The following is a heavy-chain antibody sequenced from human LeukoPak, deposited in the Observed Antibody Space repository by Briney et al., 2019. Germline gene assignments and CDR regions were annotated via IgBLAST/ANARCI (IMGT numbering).Heavy chain of an antibody. V-gene: IGHV4-30-4*01. CDR1: GGSISSGDYY. J-gene: IGHJ4*02. D-gene: IGHD3-9*01. CDR2: IYYSGST. CDR3: ARETRYDILTGYFIYYFDY. Sequence: PSETLSLTCTVSGGSISSGDYYWSWIRQPPGKGLEWIGYIYYSGSTYYNTSLKSRVTISVDTSKTQFSLKLSSVTAADTAVYYCARETRYDILTGYFIYYFDYWGQGTLVTVSS.